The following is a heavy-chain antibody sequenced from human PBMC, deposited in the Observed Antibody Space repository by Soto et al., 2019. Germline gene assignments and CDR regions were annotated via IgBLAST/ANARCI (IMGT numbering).Heavy chain of an antibody. CDR3: AKMSCSSPGCPYGMDV. J-gene: IGHJ6*02. CDR1: GFNFNAYV. CDR2: ISFTGDSR. D-gene: IGHD2-2*01. Sequence: EVQLLESGGGLVQPGGSLRLSCAASGFNFNAYVMNWVRQAPGKGLEWVSIISFTGDSRYYADYVKDRFTISIDNSQNKLYQQMNSLRAEDTAVYYCAKMSCSSPGCPYGMDVLGQGTTVTLS. V-gene: IGHV3-23*01.